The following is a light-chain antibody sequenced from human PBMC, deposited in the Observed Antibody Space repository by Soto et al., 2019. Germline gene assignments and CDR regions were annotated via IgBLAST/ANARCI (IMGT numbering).Light chain of an antibody. CDR3: QQSSDWPRT. CDR1: QSVSNR. Sequence: EIVMTQSPATLSVSPGERATLSCRASQSVSNRLAWYQQRPGQAPRLLIYRASARAPGIPARFSGSGSGTEFTLTISSLQSEDFAIYYCQQSSDWPRTFGQATKVEIK. J-gene: IGKJ1*01. V-gene: IGKV3-15*01. CDR2: RAS.